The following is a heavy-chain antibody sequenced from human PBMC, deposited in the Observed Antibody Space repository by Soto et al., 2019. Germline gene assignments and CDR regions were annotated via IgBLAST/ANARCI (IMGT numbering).Heavy chain of an antibody. Sequence: AASVKVSCKASGYTFTSYYMHWVRQAPGQGLEWMGIINPSGGSTSYAQKFQGRVTMTRDTSTSTVYMELSSLRSEDTAVYYCARGGISGQQLASPDAFDIWGQGTMVTVSS. J-gene: IGHJ3*02. CDR1: GYTFTSYY. V-gene: IGHV1-46*01. CDR3: ARGGISGQQLASPDAFDI. D-gene: IGHD6-13*01. CDR2: INPSGGST.